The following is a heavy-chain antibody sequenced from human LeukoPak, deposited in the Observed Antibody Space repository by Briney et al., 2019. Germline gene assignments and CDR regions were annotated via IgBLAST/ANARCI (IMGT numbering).Heavy chain of an antibody. CDR2: INAGNGNT. CDR3: ARYSSGWCFDY. J-gene: IGHJ4*02. V-gene: IGHV1-3*01. CDR1: GYTFTSYA. D-gene: IGHD6-19*01. Sequence: GASVKVSCTASGYTFTSYAMHWVRQAPGQRLEWMGWINAGNGNTKYSQKFQGRVTITRDTSASTAYMELSSLRSEDTAVYYCARYSSGWCFDYWGQGTLVTVSS.